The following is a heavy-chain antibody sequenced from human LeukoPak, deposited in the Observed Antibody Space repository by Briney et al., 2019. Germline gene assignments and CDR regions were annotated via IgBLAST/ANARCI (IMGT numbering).Heavy chain of an antibody. Sequence: SETLSLTCAVYGGSFSGYYWSWIRQPPGKGLEWIGEINHSGSTNYNPSLKSRVTISVDTSKNQFSLKLSSVPAADTAVYYCARDLSDYGDYTDNWFDPWGQGTLVTVSS. CDR2: INHSGST. D-gene: IGHD4-17*01. J-gene: IGHJ5*02. CDR3: ARDLSDYGDYTDNWFDP. CDR1: GGSFSGYY. V-gene: IGHV4-34*01.